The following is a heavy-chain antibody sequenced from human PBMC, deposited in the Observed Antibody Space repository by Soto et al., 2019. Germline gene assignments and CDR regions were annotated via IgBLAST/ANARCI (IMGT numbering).Heavy chain of an antibody. V-gene: IGHV3-9*01. CDR1: GFTFHDYA. J-gene: IGHJ4*02. CDR2: ISWNSDSI. Sequence: EVQLVESGGGLVQPGRSLTLSCAASGFTFHDYAMHWVRQAPGEGLEWVSAISWNSDSIAYADSVRGRFTIARDNAKTSLSLQMHSLTTQETAFYYCAKRPFGYYGGCLDHWGQGTLVTVSS. D-gene: IGHD4-17*01. CDR3: AKRPFGYYGGCLDH.